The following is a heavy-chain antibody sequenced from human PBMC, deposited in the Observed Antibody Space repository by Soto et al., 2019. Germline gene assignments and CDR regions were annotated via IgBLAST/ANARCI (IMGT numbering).Heavy chain of an antibody. Sequence: GESLKISCKGSGYSFTSYWIGWVRQMPGKGLEWMGIIYPGDSDTRYSPSFQGQVTISADKSISTAYLQWSSLKASDTAMYYCARNGHDYDILTGPFAYWGQGTRVTVSS. CDR2: IYPGDSDT. CDR1: GYSFTSYW. V-gene: IGHV5-51*01. J-gene: IGHJ4*02. D-gene: IGHD3-9*01. CDR3: ARNGHDYDILTGPFAY.